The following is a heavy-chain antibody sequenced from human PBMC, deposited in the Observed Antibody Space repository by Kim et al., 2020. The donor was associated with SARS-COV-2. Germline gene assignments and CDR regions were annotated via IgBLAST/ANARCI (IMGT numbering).Heavy chain of an antibody. CDR3: AKVSLWKVSGWY. D-gene: IGHD3-3*01. CDR1: GFTFDDYA. J-gene: IGHJ2*01. V-gene: IGHV3-9*01. CDR2: ISWNSGSI. Sequence: GGSLRLSCAASGFTFDDYAMHWVRQAPGKGLEWVSGISWNSGSIAYADSVKGRFTISRDNAKNSLYLQMSSLRTDDTALYYCAKVSLWKVSGWY.